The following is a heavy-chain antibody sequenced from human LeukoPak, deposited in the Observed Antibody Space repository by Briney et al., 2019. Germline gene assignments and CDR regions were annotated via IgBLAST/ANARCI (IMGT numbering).Heavy chain of an antibody. CDR1: GYTFTSYG. J-gene: IGHJ4*02. CDR3: ARDSSPYCSSTSCYDDY. D-gene: IGHD2-2*01. V-gene: IGHV1-18*01. Sequence: ASVKVSCKASGYTFTSYGISWVRQAPGQGLEWMGWISAYNGNTNYAQKLQGRVTMTTDTSTSTAYMELRSLRSDDAAVYYCARDSSPYCSSTSCYDDYWGQGTLVTVSS. CDR2: ISAYNGNT.